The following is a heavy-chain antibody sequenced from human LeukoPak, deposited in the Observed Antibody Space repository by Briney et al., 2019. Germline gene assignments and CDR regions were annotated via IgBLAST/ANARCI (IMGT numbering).Heavy chain of an antibody. V-gene: IGHV1-69*04. CDR3: ARERGGAVAGTFDY. J-gene: IGHJ4*02. D-gene: IGHD6-19*01. CDR2: IIPILGIA. CDR1: GGTFSSYA. Sequence: GASVKVSCKASGGTFSSYAISWVRQAPGQGLEWMGRIIPILGIANYAQKFQGRVTITADKSTSTAYMELSSLRSEDTAVYYCARERGGAVAGTFDYWGQGTLVTVS.